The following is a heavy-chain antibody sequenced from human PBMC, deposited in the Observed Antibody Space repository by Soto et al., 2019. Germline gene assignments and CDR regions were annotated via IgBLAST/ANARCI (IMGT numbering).Heavy chain of an antibody. V-gene: IGHV3-30-3*01. CDR3: ARDRDGNFDY. CDR2: ISYDGSNK. CDR1: GFTFSSYA. D-gene: IGHD1-26*01. J-gene: IGHJ4*02. Sequence: GGSLRLSCAASGFTFSSYAMHWVRQAPGKGLEWVAVISYDGSNKYYTDSVKGRFTISRDNSKNTLYLQMNSLRAEDTAVYYCARDRDGNFDYWGQGTLVTVSS.